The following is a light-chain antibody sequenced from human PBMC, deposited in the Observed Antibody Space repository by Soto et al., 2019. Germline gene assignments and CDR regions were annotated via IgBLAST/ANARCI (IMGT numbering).Light chain of an antibody. CDR1: SSDVGAYNY. V-gene: IGLV2-14*01. Sequence: QSALTQFASVSGSPGQSITISCTGTSSDVGAYNYVSWYQQHPGKAPKLMIYEVSTRPSGISNRFSGSKSGNTASLTISGLQAEDEADYYCCSYAGSYTYVFGTGTKLTVL. J-gene: IGLJ1*01. CDR2: EVS. CDR3: CSYAGSYTYV.